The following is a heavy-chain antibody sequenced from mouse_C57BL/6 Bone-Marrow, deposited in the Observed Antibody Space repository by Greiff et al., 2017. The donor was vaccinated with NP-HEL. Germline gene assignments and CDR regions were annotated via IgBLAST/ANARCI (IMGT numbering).Heavy chain of an antibody. CDR3: ARSPLYYDYFMDY. D-gene: IGHD2-4*01. CDR1: GYTFTSYT. Sequence: VQLQESGAELARPGASVKMSCKASGYTFTSYTMHWVKQRPGQGLEWIGYINPSSGYTKYNQKFKDKATLTADKSSSTAYMQLSSLTSEDSAVYYCARSPLYYDYFMDYWGQGTSVTVSS. J-gene: IGHJ4*01. CDR2: INPSSGYT. V-gene: IGHV1-4*01.